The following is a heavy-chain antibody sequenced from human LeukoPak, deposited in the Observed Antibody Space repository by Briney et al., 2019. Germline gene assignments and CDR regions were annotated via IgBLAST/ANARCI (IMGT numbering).Heavy chain of an antibody. CDR1: GGSFSGYY. V-gene: IGHV4-34*01. Sequence: SETLSLTCAVYGGSFSGYYWSWIRQPPGKGLEWIGEINHSGSTNYNPSLKSRVTISVDTSKNQFSLKLSSVTAADTAVYYCARGRDYDSSGYYYVRLFDYWGQGTLVTVSS. J-gene: IGHJ4*02. D-gene: IGHD3-22*01. CDR3: ARGRDYDSSGYYYVRLFDY. CDR2: INHSGST.